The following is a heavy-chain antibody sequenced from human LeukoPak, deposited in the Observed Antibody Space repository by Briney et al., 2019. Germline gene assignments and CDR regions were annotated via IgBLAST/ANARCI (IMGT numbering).Heavy chain of an antibody. CDR3: ARSRYYGSGSQKYYFDY. J-gene: IGHJ4*02. D-gene: IGHD3-10*01. CDR1: GYTFTGYY. CDR2: INPNSGGT. V-gene: IGHV1-2*06. Sequence: GASVKVSCKASGYTFTGYYMHWVRQAPGQGLEWMGRINPNSGGTNYAQKIQGRVTMTRDTSISTAYMELSRLRSDDTAVYYCARSRYYGSGSQKYYFDYWGQGTLVTVSS.